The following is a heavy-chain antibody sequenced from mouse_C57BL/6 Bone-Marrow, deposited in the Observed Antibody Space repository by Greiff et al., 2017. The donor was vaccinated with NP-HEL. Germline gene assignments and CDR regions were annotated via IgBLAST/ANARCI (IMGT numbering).Heavy chain of an antibody. CDR1: GFTFSSYA. Sequence: EVKLMESGEGLVKPGGSLKLSCAASGFTFSSYAMSWVRQTPEKRLEWVAYISSGGDYIYYADTVKGRFTISRDNARNTLYLQMSSLKSEDTAMYYCTRGSKRYYFDYWGQGTTLTVSS. J-gene: IGHJ2*01. CDR2: ISSGGDYI. CDR3: TRGSKRYYFDY. V-gene: IGHV5-9-1*02. D-gene: IGHD2-5*01.